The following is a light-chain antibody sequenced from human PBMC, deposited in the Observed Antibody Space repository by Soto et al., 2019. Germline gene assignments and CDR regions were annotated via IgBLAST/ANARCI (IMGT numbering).Light chain of an antibody. J-gene: IGLJ1*01. CDR3: SSYTSSSTYV. CDR1: SSDVGGYNY. V-gene: IGLV2-14*01. CDR2: EVS. Sequence: HSVLTQPAYVSGSAGQWITISCTGTSSDVGGYNYVSWYQQHPGKAPKLMIYEVSNRPSGVSNRFSGSKSGNTASLTISGLQAEDEADYYCSSYTSSSTYVFGTGTKVTVL.